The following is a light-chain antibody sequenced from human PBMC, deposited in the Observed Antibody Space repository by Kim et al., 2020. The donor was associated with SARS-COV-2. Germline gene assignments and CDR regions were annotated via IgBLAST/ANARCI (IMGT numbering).Light chain of an antibody. CDR1: QSVRSK. CDR3: QQYDNWPRT. Sequence: EVVMTQSPATLSVSPGERATLSCRASQSVRSKLAWYQQKPGQSPRLLIYDSSTRATGVPARFSGSGSGTDFTLTISSLQSEDLAVYYCQQYDNWPRTFGQGTKVDIK. V-gene: IGKV3-15*01. CDR2: DSS. J-gene: IGKJ1*01.